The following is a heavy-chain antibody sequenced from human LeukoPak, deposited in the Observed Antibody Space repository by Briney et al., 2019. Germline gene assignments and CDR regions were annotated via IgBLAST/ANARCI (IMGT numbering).Heavy chain of an antibody. CDR2: IRGKAYGGTT. Sequence: GGSLRLSCTVSGFTFGYYAMNWLRQAPGRGLEWVGFIRGKAYGGTTKYAASVKGRFTISRDDSKSIAYLQMNSLKTEETAVYYCTRGGSYGSSGYYPLPFDYRGQGALVTVSS. D-gene: IGHD3-22*01. CDR1: GFTFGYYA. CDR3: TRGGSYGSSGYYPLPFDY. J-gene: IGHJ4*02. V-gene: IGHV3-49*03.